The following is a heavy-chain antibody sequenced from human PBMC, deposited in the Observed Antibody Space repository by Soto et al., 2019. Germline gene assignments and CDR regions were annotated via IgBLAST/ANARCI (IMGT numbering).Heavy chain of an antibody. D-gene: IGHD4-17*01. CDR2: INHSGST. CDR1: GGSFSGYY. Sequence: SETLSLTCAVYGGSFSGYYWSWIRQPPGKGLEWIGEINHSGSTNYNPSLKSRVTISVDTSKNQFSLKLSSVTAADTAVYYCARPHYGDYGITNLFDYWGQGTLVTVSS. CDR3: ARPHYGDYGITNLFDY. J-gene: IGHJ4*02. V-gene: IGHV4-34*01.